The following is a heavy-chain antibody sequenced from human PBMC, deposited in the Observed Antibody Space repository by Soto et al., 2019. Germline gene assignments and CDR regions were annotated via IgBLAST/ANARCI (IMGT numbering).Heavy chain of an antibody. CDR1: GGSFSGYY. D-gene: IGHD2-21*01. J-gene: IGHJ6*02. Sequence: PSETLSLTCAVYGGSFSGYYWSWIRQPPGKGLEWIGEINHSGSTNYNPSLKSRVTISVDTSKNQFSLKLSSVTAADTAVYYCARGLALPYYYGMDVWGQGTTVTVSS. CDR3: ARGLALPYYYGMDV. V-gene: IGHV4-34*01. CDR2: INHSGST.